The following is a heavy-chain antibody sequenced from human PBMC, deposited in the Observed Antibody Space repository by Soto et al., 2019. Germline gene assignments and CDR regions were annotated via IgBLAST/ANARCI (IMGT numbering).Heavy chain of an antibody. V-gene: IGHV3-33*01. CDR2: IWIDGTKK. CDR3: ARDWWEEPAGKETVSQFDY. D-gene: IGHD6-13*01. J-gene: IGHJ4*02. CDR1: GFAFSNYG. Sequence: PGGSLRLSCRASGFAFSNYGIHWVRQAPGRGLEWVAVIWIDGTKKFYAGSVRGRFTISRGNSKNTIYLQMNSLRAEDTAVYYCARDWWEEPAGKETVSQFDYWGQGTLVTVSS.